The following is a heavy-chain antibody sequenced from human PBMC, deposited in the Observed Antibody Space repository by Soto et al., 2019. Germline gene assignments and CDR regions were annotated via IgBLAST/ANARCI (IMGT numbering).Heavy chain of an antibody. CDR1: GFTFSSYS. J-gene: IGHJ5*02. Sequence: GGSLRLSCAASGFTFSSYSMNWVRQAPGKGLEWVSSISSSSSYIYYADSVKGRFTISRDNAKNSLYLQMNSLRAEDTAVYYCARVRGYRSGPNWFDHWGQGTLVTVSS. CDR2: ISSSSSYI. D-gene: IGHD6-19*01. CDR3: ARVRGYRSGPNWFDH. V-gene: IGHV3-21*01.